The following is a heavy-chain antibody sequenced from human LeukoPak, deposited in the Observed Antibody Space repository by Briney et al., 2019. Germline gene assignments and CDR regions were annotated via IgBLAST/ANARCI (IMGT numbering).Heavy chain of an antibody. CDR1: GGSIISGDYY. D-gene: IGHD3-22*01. CDR2: MYYTGST. V-gene: IGHV4-30-4*02. Sequence: ASESLSLTCTVSGGSIISGDYYCSWIRQPPWNGLEWIAYMYYTGSTYYNPSLKSRVTMSADTSKNQFSLKLSSVTAADTAVYYCARTSEDYHDSRGYYHERGYFDPWGQGTLVTVSS. J-gene: IGHJ5*02. CDR3: ARTSEDYHDSRGYYHERGYFDP.